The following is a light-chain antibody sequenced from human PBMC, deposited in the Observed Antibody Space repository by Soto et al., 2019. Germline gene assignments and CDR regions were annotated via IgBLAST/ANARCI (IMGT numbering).Light chain of an antibody. CDR3: SSYTSTSTPGRV. CDR1: SSDVGGYNY. J-gene: IGLJ1*01. CDR2: DVS. V-gene: IGLV2-14*01. Sequence: QSVRTRVAYVSGAPGRSRTISCTGTSSDVGGYNYVSWYQQHPGKAPKLMIYDVSNRPSGVSNRFSGSKSGNTASLTISGLQAEDEADYYCSSYTSTSTPGRVFRTGKKVTGL.